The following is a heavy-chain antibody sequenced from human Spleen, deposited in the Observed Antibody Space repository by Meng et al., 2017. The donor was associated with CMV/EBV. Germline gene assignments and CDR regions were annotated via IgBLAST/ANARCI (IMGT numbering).Heavy chain of an antibody. J-gene: IGHJ4*02. CDR2: ISSSGSTI. V-gene: IGHV3-48*03. CDR3: AREGTSGSYCFDY. CDR1: GFTFSSYD. Sequence: GESLKISCAAAGFTFSSYDMTWVRQAPGKGPEWISYISSSGSTIHNADSVKGRFTISRDNSKNTLYLQMNSLRAEDMAVYYCAREGTSGSYCFDYWGQGTLVTVSS. D-gene: IGHD1-26*01.